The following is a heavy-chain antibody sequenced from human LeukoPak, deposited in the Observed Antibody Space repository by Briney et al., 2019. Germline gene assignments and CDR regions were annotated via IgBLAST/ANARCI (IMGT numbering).Heavy chain of an antibody. CDR3: AGPKVLAALGLYFDY. CDR2: IYSGGNT. Sequence: PGGSLRLSCAASAFTVSTNYLTWVRQAPGKGLEWVSVIYSGGNTYYADSVKGRFTISRDNSKNTVYLQMNSLRAEDTAVYYCAGPKVLAALGLYFDYWGQGSLVTVSS. CDR1: AFTVSTNY. D-gene: IGHD2-2*01. J-gene: IGHJ4*02. V-gene: IGHV3-66*01.